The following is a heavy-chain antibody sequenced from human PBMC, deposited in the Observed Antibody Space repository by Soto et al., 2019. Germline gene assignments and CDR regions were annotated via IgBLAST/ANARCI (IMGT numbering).Heavy chain of an antibody. CDR1: GGTFSSYA. J-gene: IGHJ6*02. V-gene: IGHV1-69*12. CDR2: IIPMFGTA. CDR3: ATMKGGSQYYYYGMDV. Sequence: QVQLVQSGAEVKKPGSSVKVSCKASGGTFSSYAISWVRQAPGQGLEWMGGIIPMFGTADYAQKFQGRVTITADESTSTAYMELCSLRSDDTAVYYCATMKGGSQYYYYGMDVWGQGTTVTVSS. D-gene: IGHD3-10*01.